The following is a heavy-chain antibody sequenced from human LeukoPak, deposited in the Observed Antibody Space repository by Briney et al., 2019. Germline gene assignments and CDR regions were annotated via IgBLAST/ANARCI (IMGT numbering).Heavy chain of an antibody. J-gene: IGHJ4*02. CDR3: AADSGSYYWAFDY. V-gene: IGHV3-21*01. CDR2: ISSSSSYI. Sequence: GGSLRLSCAASGFTFSSYSMNWVRQAPGKGLEWVSSISSSSSYIYYADSVKGRFTISRDNAKNSLYLQMNSLRAEDTAVYYCAADSGSYYWAFDYWGQGTLVTVSS. CDR1: GFTFSSYS. D-gene: IGHD1-26*01.